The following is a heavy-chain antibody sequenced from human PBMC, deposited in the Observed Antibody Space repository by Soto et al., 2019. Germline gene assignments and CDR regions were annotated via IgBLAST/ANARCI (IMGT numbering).Heavy chain of an antibody. V-gene: IGHV1-18*01. CDR3: ARDHAYSSSWYSAYYYYGMDV. J-gene: IGHJ6*02. CDR1: GYTFTSYG. Sequence: QVQLVQSGAEVKKPGASVKVSCKASGYTFTSYGISWVRQAPGQGLEWMGWISAYNGNKNYAQKLQGRVTMTTDTSTSTAYMELRSLRSDDTAVDYCARDHAYSSSWYSAYYYYGMDVWGQGTTVTVSS. CDR2: ISAYNGNK. D-gene: IGHD6-13*01.